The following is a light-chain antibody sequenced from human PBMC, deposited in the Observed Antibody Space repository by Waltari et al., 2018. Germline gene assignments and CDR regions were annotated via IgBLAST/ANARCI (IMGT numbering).Light chain of an antibody. CDR3: QQYDSFSYT. Sequence: DIQMTQSPSTLSASVGDRVAITCRASQPISSWLAWYQQKAGKAPKLLIYDASTLESGVPSRFSGSGSGTEFTLTISSLHPDDFATYYCQQYDSFSYTFGQGTKLEIK. V-gene: IGKV1-5*01. J-gene: IGKJ2*01. CDR2: DAS. CDR1: QPISSW.